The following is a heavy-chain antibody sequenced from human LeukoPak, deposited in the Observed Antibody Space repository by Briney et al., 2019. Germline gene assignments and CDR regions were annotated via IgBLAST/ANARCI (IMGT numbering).Heavy chain of an antibody. D-gene: IGHD2-2*01. CDR1: GGSISGGGYY. CDR3: AREIVVVPAAMAGFDP. J-gene: IGHJ5*02. V-gene: IGHV4-31*03. CDR2: IYYSGST. Sequence: SQTLSLTCTVSGGSISGGGYYWSWIRQHPGKGLEWIGYIYYSGSTYYNPSLKSRVTISVDTSKNQFSLKLSSVTAADTAVYYCAREIVVVPAAMAGFDPWGQGTLVTVSS.